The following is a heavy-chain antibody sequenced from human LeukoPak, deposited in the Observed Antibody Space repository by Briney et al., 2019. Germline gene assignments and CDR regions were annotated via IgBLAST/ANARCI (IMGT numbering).Heavy chain of an antibody. V-gene: IGHV3-30*03. Sequence: GGSLRLSCAASGSTFSSYSMNWVRQAPGKGLEWVAVISYDGSNKYYADSVKGRFTISRDNSKNTLYLQMNSLRAEDTAVYYCARGSRRAIEMATIVYWGQGTLVTVSS. D-gene: IGHD5-24*01. CDR2: ISYDGSNK. CDR3: ARGSRRAIEMATIVY. J-gene: IGHJ4*02. CDR1: GSTFSSYS.